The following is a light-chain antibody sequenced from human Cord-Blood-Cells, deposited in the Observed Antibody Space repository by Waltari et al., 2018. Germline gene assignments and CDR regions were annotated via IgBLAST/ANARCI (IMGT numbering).Light chain of an antibody. J-gene: IGLJ1*01. V-gene: IGLV2-14*01. CDR2: DVS. CDR3: SSHTSSSTFEYV. Sequence: QSALTQPASVSGSPGQSITISCTGTSRDVGGYHYSSWSQQHPAKAPKLMIYDVSKRPSGVSNRFSGSTSGNTASLTISGLQAEDEADYYCSSHTSSSTFEYVFGTGTKVTVL. CDR1: SRDVGGYHY.